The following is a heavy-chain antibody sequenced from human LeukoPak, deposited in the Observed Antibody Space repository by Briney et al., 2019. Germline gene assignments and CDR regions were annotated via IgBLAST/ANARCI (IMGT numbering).Heavy chain of an antibody. CDR3: ATTAPIVVVPAARYRVAYYYYMDV. V-gene: IGHV1-24*01. J-gene: IGHJ6*03. CDR2: FDPEDGET. Sequence: ASVKVSCKVSGYTLTELSMHWVRQAPGKGLEWMGGFDPEDGETIYAQKFQGRVTMTEDTSTDTAYMELSSLRSEHTAVYYCATTAPIVVVPAARYRVAYYYYMDVWGKGTTVTVSS. D-gene: IGHD2-2*01. CDR1: GYTLTELS.